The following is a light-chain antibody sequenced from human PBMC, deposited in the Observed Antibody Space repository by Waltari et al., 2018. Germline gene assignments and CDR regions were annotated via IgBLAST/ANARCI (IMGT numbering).Light chain of an antibody. CDR1: QSVSHY. Sequence: EIVLTQSPATLSLSPGERATLSCRASQSVSHYLAWYQQKLGQAPRLLIYNASNRATGVPARCRGSGSGTDFTLGISSLEPEDFAVYYCQHRSNWPLTFGGGTKVEIK. CDR2: NAS. V-gene: IGKV3-11*01. CDR3: QHRSNWPLT. J-gene: IGKJ4*01.